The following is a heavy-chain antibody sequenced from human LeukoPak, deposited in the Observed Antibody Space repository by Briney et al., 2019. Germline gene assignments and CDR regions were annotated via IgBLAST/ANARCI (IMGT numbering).Heavy chain of an antibody. Sequence: GGSLRLSCAASGFTFSNYWMSWVRQAPGKGLEWVANIKQDGSEKYYVDSVKGRFTISRDNAKNSLYLQMNSLRAEDTAVYYCARYCSGGRCYSGLDPWGQGALVTVSS. CDR1: GFTFSNYW. J-gene: IGHJ5*02. D-gene: IGHD2-15*01. V-gene: IGHV3-7*05. CDR2: IKQDGSEK. CDR3: ARYCSGGRCYSGLDP.